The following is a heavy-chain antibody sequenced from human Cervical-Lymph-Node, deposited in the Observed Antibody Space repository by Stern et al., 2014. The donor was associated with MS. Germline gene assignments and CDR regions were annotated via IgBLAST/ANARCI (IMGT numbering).Heavy chain of an antibody. D-gene: IGHD3-22*01. Sequence: QVQLVQSGAEVKKPGASVKVSCKTSGYTFTNYAIHWVRQAPGQRLEWMGGINADSDGTEYSQIFQGRVTIIRDTSASTVYMELSSLRSEDTAIYYCARVRALTYYDTGGYYYLDYWGQGTLVTVSS. CDR2: INADSDGT. CDR3: ARVRALTYYDTGGYYYLDY. CDR1: GYTFTNYA. V-gene: IGHV1-3*01. J-gene: IGHJ4*02.